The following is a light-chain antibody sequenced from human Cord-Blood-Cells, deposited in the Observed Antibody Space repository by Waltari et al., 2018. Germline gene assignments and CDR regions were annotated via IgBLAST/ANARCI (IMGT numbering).Light chain of an antibody. CDR2: GAS. J-gene: IGKJ2*01. Sequence: ESVLTQSPGTLALSPGESATLSCRDIQSVSSSYLAWYQHKPGQAPRLLIYGASSRATGIPDRFSGSGSGTDFTLTISRLEPEDFAVYYCQQYGSSPPYTFGQGTKLEIK. V-gene: IGKV3-20*01. CDR1: QSVSSSY. CDR3: QQYGSSPPYT.